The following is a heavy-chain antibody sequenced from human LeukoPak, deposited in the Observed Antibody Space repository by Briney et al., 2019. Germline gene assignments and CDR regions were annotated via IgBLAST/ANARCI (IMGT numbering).Heavy chain of an antibody. CDR3: ARDRGFSIVVVPAARIFDY. CDR2: IYHSGST. Sequence: SETLSLTCTVSGYSISSGYYWGWIRQPPGKGLEWIGSIYHSGSTYYNPSLKSRVTISVDTSKNQFSLKLNSVTAADTAVYYCARDRGFSIVVVPAARIFDYWGQGTLVTVSS. J-gene: IGHJ4*02. D-gene: IGHD2-2*01. CDR1: GYSISSGYY. V-gene: IGHV4-38-2*02.